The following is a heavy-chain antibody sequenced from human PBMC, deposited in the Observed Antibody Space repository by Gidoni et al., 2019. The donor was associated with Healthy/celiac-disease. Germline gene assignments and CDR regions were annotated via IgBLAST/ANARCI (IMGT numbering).Heavy chain of an antibody. D-gene: IGHD4-17*01. J-gene: IGHJ5*02. Sequence: QVQLQESGPGLVKPSETLSLTCTVSGGSVSSGSYYWSWIRQPPGKGLEWIGYIYYSGSTNYNPSLKSRVTISVDTSKNQFSLKLSSVTAADTAVYYCARDRVTTFSWFDPWGQGTLVTVSS. V-gene: IGHV4-61*01. CDR1: GGSVSSGSYY. CDR2: IYYSGST. CDR3: ARDRVTTFSWFDP.